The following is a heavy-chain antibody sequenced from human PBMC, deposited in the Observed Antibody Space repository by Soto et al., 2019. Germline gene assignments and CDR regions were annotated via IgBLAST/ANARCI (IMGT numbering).Heavy chain of an antibody. J-gene: IGHJ4*02. CDR1: GFILKSYT. CDR2: ISSSSTNI. CDR3: ARGPLYYFDY. V-gene: IGHV3-21*02. Sequence: EVQLVESGGGLVKPGGSLKLSCAASGFILKSYTMNWVRRAPGKGLEWVSSISSSSTNIHYADSVKGRFTISRDNAKKSLYLQMNSLRAEDTAVYYCARGPLYYFDYWGQGTLVTVSS.